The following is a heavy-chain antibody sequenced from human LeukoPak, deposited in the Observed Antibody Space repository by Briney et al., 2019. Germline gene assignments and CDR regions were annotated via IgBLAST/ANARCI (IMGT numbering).Heavy chain of an antibody. D-gene: IGHD1-26*01. V-gene: IGHV1-58*01. CDR3: AADLGATTSFDY. J-gene: IGHJ4*02. CDR2: IVVGSGNT. Sequence: SVKVSCKASGFTFTSSAVQWVRQARGQRLEWIGWIVVGSGNTNYAQKFQERVTITRDMSTSTAYMELSSLRSEDTAVYYCAADLGATTSFDYWGQGTLVTVSS. CDR1: GFTFTSSA.